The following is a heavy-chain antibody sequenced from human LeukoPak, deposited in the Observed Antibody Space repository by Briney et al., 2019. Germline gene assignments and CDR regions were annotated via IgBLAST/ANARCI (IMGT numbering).Heavy chain of an antibody. CDR3: ARVGGSTSLHFDY. J-gene: IGHJ4*02. CDR2: IYYSGST. D-gene: IGHD2-2*01. Sequence: SETLSLTCTVSGGSISSSSYYWGWIRQPPGKGLERIGSIYYSGSTYYNPSLKSRVTISVDTSKNQFSLKLSSVTAADTAVYYCARVGGSTSLHFDYWGQGTLVTVSS. V-gene: IGHV4-39*07. CDR1: GGSISSSSYY.